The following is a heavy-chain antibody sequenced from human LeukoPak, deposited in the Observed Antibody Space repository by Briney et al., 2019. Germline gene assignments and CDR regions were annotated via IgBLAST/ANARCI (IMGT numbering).Heavy chain of an antibody. CDR1: GGSISSGGYY. Sequence: SQTLSLTCTVSGGSISSGGYYWSWIRQHPGKGLEWIGYIYYSGSTYYNPSLKSRVTISVDTSKNQFSLKLSSVTAANTAVYYCARVVGWYFDYWGQGTLVTVSS. V-gene: IGHV4-30-4*08. CDR3: ARVVGWYFDY. D-gene: IGHD2-21*01. J-gene: IGHJ4*02. CDR2: IYYSGST.